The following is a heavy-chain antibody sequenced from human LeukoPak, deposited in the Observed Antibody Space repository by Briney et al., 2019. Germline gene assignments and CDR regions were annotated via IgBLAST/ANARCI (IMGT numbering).Heavy chain of an antibody. J-gene: IGHJ4*02. CDR3: ARAPPRGSYYRGYFDY. CDR2: IYYSGST. Sequence: SETLSLTCAVYGGSFSGYYWSWIRQAPGKGLEWIGYIYYSGSTTYNPSLKSRVTISVDTSKNQFSLNLSSVTAADTAVYYCARAPPRGSYYRGYFDYWGQGTLVTVSS. D-gene: IGHD3-10*01. V-gene: IGHV4-34*11. CDR1: GGSFSGYY.